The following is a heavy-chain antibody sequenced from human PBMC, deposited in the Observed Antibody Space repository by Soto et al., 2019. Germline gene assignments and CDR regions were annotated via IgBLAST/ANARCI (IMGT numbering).Heavy chain of an antibody. J-gene: IGHJ6*02. Sequence: QVQVVQSGAEVKKPGSSVKVSCKASGGSFNNYGISWVRQAPGQGLEWMGGIIPVFGTPHYAQKFQDRVTITADESTSTVYMEVSSLTSEDTAVYYCARGDATKIVVTTYYGLDVRGQGTTVTVSS. V-gene: IGHV1-69*12. CDR1: GGSFNNYG. CDR3: ARGDATKIVVTTYYGLDV. D-gene: IGHD3-22*01. CDR2: IIPVFGTP.